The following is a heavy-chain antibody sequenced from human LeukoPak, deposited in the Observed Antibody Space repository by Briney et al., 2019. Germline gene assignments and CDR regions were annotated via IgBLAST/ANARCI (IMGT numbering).Heavy chain of an antibody. CDR1: GYTFTGYY. J-gene: IGHJ6*02. Sequence: ASVKVSCKASGYTFTGYYMHWVRQAPGQGLEWMGWINPNSGGTNYAQKFQGRVTMTRDTSISTAYMELSRLRSDDTALYYCASRRQQLVPKYYYYYYGMDVWGQGTTVTVSS. V-gene: IGHV1-2*02. D-gene: IGHD6-13*01. CDR3: ASRRQQLVPKYYYYYYGMDV. CDR2: INPNSGGT.